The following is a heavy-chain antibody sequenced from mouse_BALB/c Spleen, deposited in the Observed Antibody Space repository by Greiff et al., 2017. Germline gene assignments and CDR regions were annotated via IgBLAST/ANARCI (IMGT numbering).Heavy chain of an antibody. V-gene: IGHV5-6*02. CDR2: ISSGGSYT. CDR1: GFTFSSYG. Sequence: EVKLVESGGDLVKPGGSLKLSCAASGFTFSSYGMSWVRQTPDKRLEWVATISSGGSYTYYPDSVKGRFTISRDNAKNTLYLQMSSLKSEDTAMYYCARRDDYYYAMDYWGQGTSVTVSS. J-gene: IGHJ4*01. CDR3: ARRDDYYYAMDY. D-gene: IGHD2-4*01.